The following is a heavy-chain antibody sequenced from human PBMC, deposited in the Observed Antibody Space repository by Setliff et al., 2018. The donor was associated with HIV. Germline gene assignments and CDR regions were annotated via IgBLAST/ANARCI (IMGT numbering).Heavy chain of an antibody. CDR3: ARATWNSVDY. D-gene: IGHD1-7*01. Sequence: LSLTCTVSGGSISSHYWSWIRQPPGKGLEWIGYINYSGSTNYNPSLKSRVTISVDTSKKQFSLKLTSVTAADTAVYYCARATWNSVDYWGQGTLVTGSS. CDR1: GGSISSHY. J-gene: IGHJ4*02. CDR2: INYSGST. V-gene: IGHV4-59*11.